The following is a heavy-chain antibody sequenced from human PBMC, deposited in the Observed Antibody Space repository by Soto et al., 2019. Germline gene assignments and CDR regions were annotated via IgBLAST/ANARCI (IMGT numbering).Heavy chain of an antibody. CDR2: ISWDGGST. CDR1: GFPFDDYT. D-gene: IGHD6-13*01. CDR3: AKDAKIAAAAPAYYFDY. V-gene: IGHV3-43*01. Sequence: PGGSLRLSCAASGFPFDDYTMHWVRQAPGKGLEWVSLISWDGGSTYYADSVKGRFTISRDNSKNSLYLQMNSLRTEDTALYYCAKDAKIAAAAPAYYFDYWGQGTLVTVSS. J-gene: IGHJ4*02.